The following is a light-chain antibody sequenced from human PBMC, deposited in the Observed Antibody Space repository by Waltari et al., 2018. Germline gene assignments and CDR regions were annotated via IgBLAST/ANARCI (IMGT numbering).Light chain of an antibody. CDR1: EDITNY. J-gene: IGKJ2*01. Sequence: DIQMTQSPSSLSASVGDTVTFTCRASEDITNYLAWFQQKPGKAPTSLIFGASSLESGVPSRFSGGGSERDFTLTISNRQPEDAATYYCQQYTDYPYAFGQGTKLQIK. CDR3: QQYTDYPYA. V-gene: IGKV1-16*01. CDR2: GAS.